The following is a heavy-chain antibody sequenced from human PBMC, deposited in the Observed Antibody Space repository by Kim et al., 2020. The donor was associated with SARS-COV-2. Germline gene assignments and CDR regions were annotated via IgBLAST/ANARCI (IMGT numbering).Heavy chain of an antibody. V-gene: IGHV1-46*01. CDR1: GFTFTNYF. Sequence: ASVKVSCKASGFTFTNYFMHWVRQAPGQGLEWMGTINPSGAFTLFTQKYQGRVIITKDTSTSTVYMEVSSLRSKDTAVYFCAREAALIAAPQKNFDYWGQGTLVTVSS. D-gene: IGHD6-25*01. CDR2: INPSGAFT. J-gene: IGHJ4*02. CDR3: AREAALIAAPQKNFDY.